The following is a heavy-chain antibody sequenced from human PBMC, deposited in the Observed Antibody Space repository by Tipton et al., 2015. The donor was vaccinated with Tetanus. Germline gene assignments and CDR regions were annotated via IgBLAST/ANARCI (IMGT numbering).Heavy chain of an antibody. D-gene: IGHD3-22*01. CDR3: ACGSGYFDSSYHSPLDF. CDR2: IFYTGST. V-gene: IGHV4-31*03. J-gene: IGHJ4*02. CDR1: GFSLSSGAYY. Sequence: TLSLTCSVSGFSLSSGAYYWTWIRQHPGKGLEWLGSIFYTGSTYYNPSLKSRLTISVDSSTSQFSLRLASVTAADTAVYYCACGSGYFDSSYHSPLDFWGRGTLVTVSS.